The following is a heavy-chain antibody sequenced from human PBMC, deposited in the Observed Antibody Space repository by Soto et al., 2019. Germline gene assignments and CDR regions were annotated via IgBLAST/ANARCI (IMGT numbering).Heavy chain of an antibody. CDR2: ISAYNGNK. CDR3: ARVGPYLLRFLERHRWFDP. Sequence: QVQLVQSGAEVKKPGASVKVSCKASGYTFTSYGISWVRQAPGQGLEWMGWISAYNGNKNYAQKLQGRVTMTTDTSTSTAYMELRSLRSDETAVYYCARVGPYLLRFLERHRWFDPWGQGTLVTVSS. D-gene: IGHD3-3*01. CDR1: GYTFTSYG. J-gene: IGHJ5*02. V-gene: IGHV1-18*01.